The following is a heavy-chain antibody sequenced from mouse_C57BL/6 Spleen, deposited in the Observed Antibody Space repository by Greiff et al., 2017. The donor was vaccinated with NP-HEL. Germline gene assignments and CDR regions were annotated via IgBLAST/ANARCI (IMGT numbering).Heavy chain of an antibody. V-gene: IGHV5-17*01. J-gene: IGHJ3*01. CDR3: ARSLTAWFAY. D-gene: IGHD4-1*01. CDR2: ISSGSSTI. CDR1: GFTFSDYG. Sequence: EVMLVESGGGLVKPGGSLKLSCAASGFTFSDYGMHRVRQAPEKGLEWVAYISSGSSTIYYADTVKGRFTISRDNAKNTLFLQMTSLRSEDTAMYYCARSLTAWFAYWGQGTLVTVSA.